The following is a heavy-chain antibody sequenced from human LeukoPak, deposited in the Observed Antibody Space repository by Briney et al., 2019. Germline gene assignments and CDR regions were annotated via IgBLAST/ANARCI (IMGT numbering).Heavy chain of an antibody. D-gene: IGHD6-19*01. J-gene: IGHJ4*02. CDR3: ARNPPLFVVAGEAH. Sequence: GGSLRLSCAASGFTFSSYSMNWVRQAPGRGLEWVSSISSSSSYIYYADSVKGRFTISRDNAKNSLYLQMNSLRAEDTAVYYCARNPPLFVVAGEAHWGQGTLVTVSS. CDR2: ISSSSSYI. CDR1: GFTFSSYS. V-gene: IGHV3-21*01.